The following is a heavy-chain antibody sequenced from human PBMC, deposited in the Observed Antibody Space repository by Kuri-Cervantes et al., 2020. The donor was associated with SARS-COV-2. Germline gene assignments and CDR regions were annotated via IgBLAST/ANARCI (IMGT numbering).Heavy chain of an antibody. V-gene: IGHV7-4-1*02. Sequence: ASVKVSCKASGYTFTSYAMNWVRQAPGQGLEWMGWINTNTGNPTYAQGFTGRFVFSLDTSVSTAYLQISSLKAEDTAVYYCARVGVDKVYDFWSGYWPIPPNPNYYYYGMDVWGQGTTVTVSS. D-gene: IGHD3-3*01. CDR3: ARVGVDKVYDFWSGYWPIPPNPNYYYYGMDV. CDR1: GYTFTSYA. J-gene: IGHJ6*02. CDR2: INTNTGNP.